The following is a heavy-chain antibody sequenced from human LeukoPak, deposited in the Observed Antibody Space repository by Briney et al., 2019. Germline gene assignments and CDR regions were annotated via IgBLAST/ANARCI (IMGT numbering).Heavy chain of an antibody. CDR3: ARDYNWAFDS. J-gene: IGHJ4*02. D-gene: IGHD1-20*01. CDR1: GFTFTAYN. V-gene: IGHV3-30-3*01. CDR2: ISRYGDTA. Sequence: GGSLRLSCAASGFTFTAYNMHWVRQAPGNGLEWVAIISRYGDTAHYADSMKGRFTISRDNSKNTVDLQMNSLRLEDTAVYYCARDYNWAFDSWGQGVLVTVSS.